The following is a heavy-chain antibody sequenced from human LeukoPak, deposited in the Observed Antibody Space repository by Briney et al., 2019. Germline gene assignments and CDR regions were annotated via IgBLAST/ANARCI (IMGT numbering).Heavy chain of an antibody. CDR3: ARDPGDTPHFDY. V-gene: IGHV3-21*01. J-gene: IGHJ4*02. CDR2: ISSSSSYI. Sequence: PGGSLRLSCAASGVTFSSYSMNWVREAPGKGVEWVSSISSSSSYIYYADSVKGRFTISRDNAKNSLYLQMNSLRAEDTAVYYCARDPGDTPHFDYWGQGTLVTVSS. CDR1: GVTFSSYS. D-gene: IGHD1-26*01.